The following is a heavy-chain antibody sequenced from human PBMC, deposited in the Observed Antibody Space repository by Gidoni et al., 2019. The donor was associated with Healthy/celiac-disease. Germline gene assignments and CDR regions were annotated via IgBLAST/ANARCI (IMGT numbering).Heavy chain of an antibody. CDR3: ARDYYYGMDV. CDR1: GFTFSSYT. CDR2: ISSNSDYI. J-gene: IGHJ6*02. Sequence: EVQLVDSGGGLVKPGGSLRLSGAASGFTFSSYTMNWVRQAPGKGLEWVSSISSNSDYIFYGDSVKGRFTISRDNAENSLYLQMNSLRVEDTAVYYCARDYYYGMDVWGQGTTVAVSS. V-gene: IGHV3-21*01.